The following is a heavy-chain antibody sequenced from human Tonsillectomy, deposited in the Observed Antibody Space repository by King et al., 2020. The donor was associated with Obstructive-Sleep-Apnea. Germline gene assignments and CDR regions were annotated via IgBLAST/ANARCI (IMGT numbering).Heavy chain of an antibody. J-gene: IGHJ4*02. CDR2: IISSSTTL. Sequence: VQLVESGGGLVQPGGSLRLSCAASGFTFRTYNMNWVRQAPGKGRDWGSYIISSSTTLYYADSVKGRFTISRDNAKNSLYLQMNGLRAEDTAVYYCARDDSSGYFFDYWGQGTLVTVSS. CDR3: ARDDSSGYFFDY. D-gene: IGHD6-19*01. CDR1: GFTFRTYN. V-gene: IGHV3-48*04.